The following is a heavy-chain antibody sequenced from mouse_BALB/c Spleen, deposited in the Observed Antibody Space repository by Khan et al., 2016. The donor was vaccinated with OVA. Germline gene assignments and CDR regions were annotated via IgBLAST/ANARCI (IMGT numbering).Heavy chain of an antibody. V-gene: IGHV1-7*01. CDR3: ERDRIDY. Sequence: HVQLKQSGAELAKPGASVTMSCKASGYTFTTYCMHWVKQRLGQGLEWIGYINPTSGYTDYNQKFKDKATLTADKSSSTAYMQLSSLTSDDSAVYYCERDRIDYWGQGTTLTVSS. CDR1: GYTFTTYC. J-gene: IGHJ2*01. CDR2: INPTSGYT.